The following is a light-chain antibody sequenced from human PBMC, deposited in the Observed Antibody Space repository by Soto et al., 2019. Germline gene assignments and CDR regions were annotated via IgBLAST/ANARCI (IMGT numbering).Light chain of an antibody. V-gene: IGLV2-14*01. J-gene: IGLJ2*01. Sequence: QSALTQPASVSGSPGQSITISCTGTSSDVGGYNYVSWYQQHPGKAPKLMIYEVSNRPSGVSNRFSGSKSGNTASLTSSGLQAEDEAYYYCSSDTSSSTLVFGGGTKLTVL. CDR3: SSDTSSSTLV. CDR2: EVS. CDR1: SSDVGGYNY.